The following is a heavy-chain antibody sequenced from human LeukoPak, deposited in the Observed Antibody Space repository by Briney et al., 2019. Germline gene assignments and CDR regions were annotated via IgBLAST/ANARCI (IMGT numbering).Heavy chain of an antibody. J-gene: IGHJ6*02. V-gene: IGHV1-8*01. CDR2: MNPNSGNT. D-gene: IGHD3-22*01. CDR3: ARVAYYYDSAGLYLNYFYGMDV. CDR1: GYTFTSYD. Sequence: ASVKVSCKASGYTFTSYDINWVRQATGQGLEWMGWMNPNSGNTGYAQKFQGRVTMTRDTSISTAYMELSSLRSEDTAMYYCARVAYYYDSAGLYLNYFYGMDVWGQGTTVTVSS.